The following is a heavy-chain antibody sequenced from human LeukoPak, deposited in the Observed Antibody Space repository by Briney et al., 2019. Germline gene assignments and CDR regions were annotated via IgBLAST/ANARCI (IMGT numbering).Heavy chain of an antibody. Sequence: SQTLSLTCTVSGGSISSGSYYWSWIRQPAGKGLEWIGRIYTSGSTNYNPSLKSRVTISVDTSKNQFSLKLSSVTAADTAVYYCARLGVDGDYGFDYWGQGTLVTVSS. CDR3: ARLGVDGDYGFDY. J-gene: IGHJ4*02. CDR1: GGSISSGSYY. V-gene: IGHV4-61*02. D-gene: IGHD4-17*01. CDR2: IYTSGST.